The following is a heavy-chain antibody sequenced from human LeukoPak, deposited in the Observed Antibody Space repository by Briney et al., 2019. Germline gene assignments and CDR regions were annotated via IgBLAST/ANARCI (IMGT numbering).Heavy chain of an antibody. V-gene: IGHV3-30*02. J-gene: IGHJ5*02. D-gene: IGHD3-10*01. CDR1: GFTVSSNS. CDR2: IRYDGSDK. CDR3: AKDLMRDRWFGES. Sequence: PGGSLRLSCTVSGFTVSSNSMSWVRQAPGKGLEWVAFIRYDGSDKFYAESVRGRFTISRDTSRNTLYLQMNSLRLEDTAVYYCAKDLMRDRWFGESWGQGTLVTVSS.